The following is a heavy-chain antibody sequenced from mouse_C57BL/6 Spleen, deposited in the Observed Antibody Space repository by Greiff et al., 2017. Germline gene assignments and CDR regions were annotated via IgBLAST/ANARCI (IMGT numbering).Heavy chain of an antibody. CDR2: IDPNSGGT. V-gene: IGHV1-72*01. CDR3: AREGGYEYLGD. D-gene: IGHD2-3*01. J-gene: IGHJ2*01. CDR1: GYTFTSYW. Sequence: VQLQQPGAELVKPGASVQLSCKASGYTFTSYWMHWVKQRPGRGLEWIGRIDPNSGGTKYNEKFKSKDTLTVDNPSSTASMQLSSLTSADSAVYCGAREGGYEYLGDWGKGTTLTVSS.